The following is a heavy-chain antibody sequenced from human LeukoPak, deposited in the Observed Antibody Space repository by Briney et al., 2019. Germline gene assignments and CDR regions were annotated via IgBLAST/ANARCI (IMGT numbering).Heavy chain of an antibody. CDR3: ASDIAVAGNELFDY. CDR2: ISSSSSYI. D-gene: IGHD6-19*01. CDR1: GFTFSSYS. J-gene: IGHJ4*02. Sequence: PGGSLRLSCAASGFTFSSYSMNWVRQAPGKGLEWVSSISSSSSYIYYADSVKGRFTISRDNAKNSLYLQMNSLRAEDTAVYYCASDIAVAGNELFDYWGQGTLVTVSS. V-gene: IGHV3-21*01.